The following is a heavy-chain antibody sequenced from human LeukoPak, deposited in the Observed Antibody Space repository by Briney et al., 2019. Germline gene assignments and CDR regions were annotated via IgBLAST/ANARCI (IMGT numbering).Heavy chain of an antibody. V-gene: IGHV3-30*02. D-gene: IGHD1-7*01. J-gene: IGHJ4*02. CDR2: TPNDGTNK. CDR1: GFTFIHHG. Sequence: PGGSLRLSCAASGFTFIHHGIHWVRQAPGKGLEWVAFTPNDGTNKHYADSVKGRFTISRDNSKNTVWLQMNSLRVEDTAVYHCARDFRTTIAQVCDYWGQGTLVTVSS. CDR3: ARDFRTTIAQVCDY.